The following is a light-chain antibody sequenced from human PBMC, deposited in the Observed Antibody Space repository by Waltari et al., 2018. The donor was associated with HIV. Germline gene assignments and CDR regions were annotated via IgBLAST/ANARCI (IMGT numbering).Light chain of an antibody. Sequence: QSALTQSASVSGSPGQSITISCTGTSSDVGAYDYVSWYQQHPGKAPKLIIYEVNNRPSGVSDRFSGSKSGDTASLTISGLHVEDEADYYCRSFSNTNHVLFGGGTKLTVL. CDR2: EVN. J-gene: IGLJ3*02. CDR3: RSFSNTNHVL. V-gene: IGLV2-14*01. CDR1: SSDVGAYDY.